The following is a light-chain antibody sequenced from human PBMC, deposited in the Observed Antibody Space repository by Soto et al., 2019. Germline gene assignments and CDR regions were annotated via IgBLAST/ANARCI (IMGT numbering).Light chain of an antibody. CDR2: EGS. V-gene: IGLV2-23*03. Sequence: QSVLTQPDSVSGSPGQSITISCTGTSXDVGSYNLVSWYQQHPGKAPKLMIYEGSKRPSGVSNRFSGSKSGNTASLTISGLQAEDEADYYCCSYAGSSTLLYVFGTGTKVNVL. J-gene: IGLJ1*01. CDR1: SXDVGSYNL. CDR3: CSYAGSSTLLYV.